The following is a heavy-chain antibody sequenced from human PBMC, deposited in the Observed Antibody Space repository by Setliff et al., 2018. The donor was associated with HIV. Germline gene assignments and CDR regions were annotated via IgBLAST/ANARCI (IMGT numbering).Heavy chain of an antibody. CDR3: ANMGGRYVGYFES. CDR2: ISYTGNT. Sequence: SETLSLTCTVSGVSISYYHWSWIRQPPGKGLEWIGYISYTGNTNYDPSLASRVTMSIDTSKMQFSLKLTSVSAADTAVCYCANMGGRYVGYFESWGQGTLVTVSS. CDR1: GVSISYYH. D-gene: IGHD3-16*01. J-gene: IGHJ4*02. V-gene: IGHV4-59*01.